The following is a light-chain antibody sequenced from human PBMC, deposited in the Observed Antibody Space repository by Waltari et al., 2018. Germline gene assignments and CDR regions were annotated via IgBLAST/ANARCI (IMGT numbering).Light chain of an antibody. Sequence: DIQMTQSPSSLSASVGDRVTITCRASQNISSYLNWYQQKPGKAPKLVFYAASSLQSGVPSRFSGSGSGTDVTLTISNLQPEDFATYYCQQSYSTPFTFGPGTKVDIK. CDR3: QQSYSTPFT. V-gene: IGKV1-39*01. CDR1: QNISSY. CDR2: AAS. J-gene: IGKJ3*01.